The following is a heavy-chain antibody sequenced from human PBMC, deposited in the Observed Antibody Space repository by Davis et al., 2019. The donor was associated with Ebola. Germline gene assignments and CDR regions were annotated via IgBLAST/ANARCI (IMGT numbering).Heavy chain of an antibody. D-gene: IGHD6-19*01. V-gene: IGHV3-23*01. Sequence: GGSLRLSCAASGFTFSSYALSFFIPSPFKGLEWVSAIIDSGDSGEDADAVQGRFTISRDNPKNTVYLQMHDLRAEDTAVYYCAKRANVIGVPNTWFDFWGQGILVTVSS. CDR1: GFTFSSYA. CDR3: AKRANVIGVPNTWFDF. CDR2: IIDSGDSG. J-gene: IGHJ5*01.